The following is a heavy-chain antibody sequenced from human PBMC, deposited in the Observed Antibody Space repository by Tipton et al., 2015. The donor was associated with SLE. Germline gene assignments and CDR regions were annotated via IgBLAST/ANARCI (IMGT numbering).Heavy chain of an antibody. CDR1: GGSISSYY. D-gene: IGHD6-19*01. Sequence: LRLSCTVSGGSISSYYWSWIRQPPGKGLEWIGYIYYSGSTNYNPSLKSRVTISVDTSKNQFSLKLSSVTAADTAVYYCARAGSRGWYNWYFDLWGRGTLVTVSS. CDR3: ARAGSRGWYNWYFDL. CDR2: IYYSGST. J-gene: IGHJ2*01. V-gene: IGHV4-59*01.